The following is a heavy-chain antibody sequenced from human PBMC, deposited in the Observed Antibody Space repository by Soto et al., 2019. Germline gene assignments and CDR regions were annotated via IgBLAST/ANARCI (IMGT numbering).Heavy chain of an antibody. Sequence: GGSLRLSCAASGFTFSSYGMHWVRQAPGKGLEWVAVIWYDGSNKYYADSVKGRFTISRDNSKNTLYLQMNSLRAEDTAVYYCARDAKYSGYGADAFDIWGQGTMVTVSS. CDR1: GFTFSSYG. V-gene: IGHV3-33*01. D-gene: IGHD5-12*01. CDR3: ARDAKYSGYGADAFDI. CDR2: IWYDGSNK. J-gene: IGHJ3*02.